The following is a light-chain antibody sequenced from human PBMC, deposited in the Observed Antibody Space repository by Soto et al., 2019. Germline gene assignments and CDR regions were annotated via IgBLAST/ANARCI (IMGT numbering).Light chain of an antibody. CDR1: NIGSKS. J-gene: IGLJ2*01. CDR3: QVWDSSSDHAVV. V-gene: IGLV3-21*04. Sequence: SYELTQPPSVSVAPGTTARITCGGNNIGSKSVHWYQQKPGQAPVLVIYYDSDRPSGIPERFSGSNSGNTATLTISRVEAGDEADYYCQVWDSSSDHAVVFGGGTKLTVL. CDR2: YDS.